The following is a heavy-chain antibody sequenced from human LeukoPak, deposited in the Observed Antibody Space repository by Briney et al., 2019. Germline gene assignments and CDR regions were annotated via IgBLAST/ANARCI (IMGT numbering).Heavy chain of an antibody. CDR2: VSYDGGTA. D-gene: IGHD3-22*01. CDR3: AREFYNSSGYYSTLDY. J-gene: IGHJ4*02. Sequence: PGGSLRLSCAASGFTLSNYAMHWVRQAPGKGLEWVGLVSYDGGTAYYADSVRGRVTISRDKSKNTLYLQINSLRAEDTAVYYCAREFYNSSGYYSTLDYWGQGTLVTVSS. V-gene: IGHV3-30-3*01. CDR1: GFTLSNYA.